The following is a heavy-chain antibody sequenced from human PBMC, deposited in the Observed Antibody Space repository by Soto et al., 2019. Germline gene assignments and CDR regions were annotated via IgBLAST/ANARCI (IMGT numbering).Heavy chain of an antibody. CDR2: ISYDGSNK. V-gene: IGHV3-30-3*01. Sequence: GGSLRLSCAASGFTFSSYAMHWVRQAPGKGLEWVAVISYDGSNKYYADSVEGRFTISRDNSKNTLYLQMNSLRAEDTAVYYCARDLSWNYGNYYYGMDVWGQGTTVTVSS. J-gene: IGHJ6*02. CDR1: GFTFSSYA. CDR3: ARDLSWNYGNYYYGMDV. D-gene: IGHD1-7*01.